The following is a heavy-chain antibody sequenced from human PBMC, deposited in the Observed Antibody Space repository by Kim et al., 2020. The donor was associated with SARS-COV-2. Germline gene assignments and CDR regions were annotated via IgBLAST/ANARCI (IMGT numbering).Heavy chain of an antibody. CDR2: IRSRIDGGSP. Sequence: GGSLRLSCTASGFSFGDYAISWARQVPGKGLEWVALIRSRIDGGSPEYAASVRDRFTVSRDDSKSIAYLQMNSLKIEDTAAYFCSRARTTSGEKYYFAHWGQGALVTVSP. CDR3: SRARTTSGEKYYFAH. V-gene: IGHV3-49*04. CDR1: GFSFGDYA. D-gene: IGHD2-21*01. J-gene: IGHJ4*02.